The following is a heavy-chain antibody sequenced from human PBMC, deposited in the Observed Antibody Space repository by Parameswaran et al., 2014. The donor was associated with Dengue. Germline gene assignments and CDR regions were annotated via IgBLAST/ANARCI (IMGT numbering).Heavy chain of an antibody. V-gene: IGHV1-69*04. CDR2: IIPILGIA. D-gene: IGHD1-7*01. CDR3: ARGTGTNYYGMDV. J-gene: IGHJ6*02. Sequence: WVRQAPGQGLEWMGRIIPILGIANYAQKFQGRVTITADKSTSTAYMELSSLRSEDTAVYYCARGTGTNYYGMDVWGQGTTVTVSS.